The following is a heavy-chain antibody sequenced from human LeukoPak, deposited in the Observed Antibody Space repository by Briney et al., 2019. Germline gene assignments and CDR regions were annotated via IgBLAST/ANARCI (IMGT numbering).Heavy chain of an antibody. V-gene: IGHV4-31*03. J-gene: IGHJ3*02. Sequence: PSETLSLTCTVSGGFISSGGYYWSWIRQHPGKGLEWIGYIYYSGSAYYNPSLKSRVTISVDTSKNQFSLKLSSVTAADTAVYYCARASYDAFDIWGQGTMVTVSS. CDR3: ARASYDAFDI. CDR2: IYYSGSA. CDR1: GGFISSGGYY.